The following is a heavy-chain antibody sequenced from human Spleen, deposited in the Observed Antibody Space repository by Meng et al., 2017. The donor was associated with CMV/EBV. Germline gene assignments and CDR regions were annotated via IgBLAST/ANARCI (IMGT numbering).Heavy chain of an antibody. J-gene: IGHJ6*02. CDR2: ISYDGSNK. Sequence: GGSLRLSCAASGFTFSSYAMHWVRQAPGKGLEWVTVISYDGSNKYYADSVEGRFTISRDNSKNTLHLQMDSPRVEDTAMYYCARDHIGYCSSTSCYRDYYGMDVWGQGTTVTVSS. D-gene: IGHD2-2*01. CDR3: ARDHIGYCSSTSCYRDYYGMDV. CDR1: GFTFSSYA. V-gene: IGHV3-30*04.